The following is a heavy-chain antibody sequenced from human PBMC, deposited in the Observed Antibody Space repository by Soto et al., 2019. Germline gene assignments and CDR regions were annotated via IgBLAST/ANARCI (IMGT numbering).Heavy chain of an antibody. V-gene: IGHV3-15*07. CDR2: IKSKTDGGTT. CDR3: SAGITGTYFIY. J-gene: IGHJ4*02. D-gene: IGHD1-7*01. CDR1: GFTVSNAG. Sequence: EVQLVESGGGLVKPGGSLRLSCAAYGFTVSNAGMNWVRQAPVQGLEWVGRIKSKTDGGTTDYAAPVKGRFTSSRDESKITLYLQMNSVKTEDTAVYYFSAGITGTYFIYWGQGTLVTVSS.